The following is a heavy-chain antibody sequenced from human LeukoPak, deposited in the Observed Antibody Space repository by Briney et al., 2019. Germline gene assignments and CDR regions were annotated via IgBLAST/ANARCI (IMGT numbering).Heavy chain of an antibody. CDR3: ARDGYNPIDY. J-gene: IGHJ4*02. D-gene: IGHD5-24*01. CDR2: IYYSGST. V-gene: IGHV4-39*02. Sequence: SETLSLTCTVSGGSISSSSYYWGWLRQPPGTGLEWIGSIYYSGSTYYNPSLKSRVTISVDTSKNQFSLKLSSVTAADTAVYYCARDGYNPIDYWGQGTLVTVSS. CDR1: GGSISSSSYY.